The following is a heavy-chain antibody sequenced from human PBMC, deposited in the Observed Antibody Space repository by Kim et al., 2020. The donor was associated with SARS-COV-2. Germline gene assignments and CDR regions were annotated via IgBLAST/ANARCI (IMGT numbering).Heavy chain of an antibody. D-gene: IGHD1-26*01. J-gene: IGHJ2*01. Sequence: SETLSLTCTVSGDSIRDAYWSWIRQPPGKGLQWLGYIHYSGNTNYDPSLKIRVTMSVDSSTNLFSLKLRSLTAADTAMYYCARGAYSSSYYESHWHFDL. CDR2: IHYSGNT. CDR1: GDSIRDAY. CDR3: ARGAYSSSYYESHWHFDL. V-gene: IGHV4-59*01.